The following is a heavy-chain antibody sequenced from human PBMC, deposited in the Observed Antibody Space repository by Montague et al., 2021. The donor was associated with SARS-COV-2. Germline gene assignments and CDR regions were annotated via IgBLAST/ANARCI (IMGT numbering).Heavy chain of an antibody. J-gene: IGHJ4*02. V-gene: IGHV3-23*03. CDR2: IYSGGSST. Sequence: SLRLSCSASGFTFSSYAMSWVRQAPGKGLEWVSVIYSGGSSTYYXDSVKGRFTISRDNSKNTLYPQMNSLRAEDTAVYYCAAGLIAAAGYWGQGTLVTVSS. CDR3: AAGLIAAAGY. D-gene: IGHD6-13*01. CDR1: GFTFSSYA.